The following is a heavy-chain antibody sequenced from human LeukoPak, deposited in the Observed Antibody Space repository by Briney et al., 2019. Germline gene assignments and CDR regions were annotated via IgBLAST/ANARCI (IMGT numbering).Heavy chain of an antibody. J-gene: IGHJ6*02. CDR2: IHHTGST. CDR3: ARGDTMVRGVIKVNYYYYGMDV. D-gene: IGHD3-10*01. Sequence: PSETLSLTCAVSGGSISSSGYSWSWIRQPPGKGLEWIGYIHHTGSTYYNPSLKSRVTISVDRSKNQFSLKLSSVTAADTAVYYCARGDTMVRGVIKVNYYYYGMDVWGQGTTVTVSS. V-gene: IGHV4-30-2*01. CDR1: GGSISSSGYS.